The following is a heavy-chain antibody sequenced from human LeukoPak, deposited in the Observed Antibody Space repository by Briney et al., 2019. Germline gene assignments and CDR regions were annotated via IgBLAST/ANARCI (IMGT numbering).Heavy chain of an antibody. CDR1: GYTFTSYG. V-gene: IGHV1-18*01. D-gene: IGHD3-3*01. CDR2: ISAYNGNT. Sequence: ASVKVSSKASGYTFTSYGISWVRQAPGQGLEWMGWISAYNGNTNYAQKLQGRVTMTTDTSTSTAYMELRSLRSDDTAVYYCARDRFYDFWSGYYMDVWGKGTTVTVSS. CDR3: ARDRFYDFWSGYYMDV. J-gene: IGHJ6*03.